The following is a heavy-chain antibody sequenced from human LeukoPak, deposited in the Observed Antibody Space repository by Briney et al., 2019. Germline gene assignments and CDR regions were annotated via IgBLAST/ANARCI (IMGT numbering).Heavy chain of an antibody. J-gene: IGHJ4*02. CDR1: GYTFTSYG. CDR3: ATYSGYDFPKYYYFDY. V-gene: IGHV1-18*01. D-gene: IGHD5-12*01. Sequence: ASVKVSCKASGYTFTSYGISWVRQAPGQGLEWMGWISAYNGNTNYAQKLQGRVTMTTDTSTSTAYMELRSLRSDGTAVYYCATYSGYDFPKYYYFDYWGQGTLVTVSS. CDR2: ISAYNGNT.